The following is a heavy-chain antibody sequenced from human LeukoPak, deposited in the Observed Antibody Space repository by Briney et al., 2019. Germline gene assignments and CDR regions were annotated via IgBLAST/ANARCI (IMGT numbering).Heavy chain of an antibody. J-gene: IGHJ4*02. Sequence: PGESLRLSCAASGFSFSSYWMHWVRQAPGKGLVWVARISPDGSSALSADSVRGRFTISRDNADNPLYLQLNSLRAEDTAVYYCARVSFCPRCHFDYWGQGTLVTVSS. D-gene: IGHD2/OR15-2a*01. V-gene: IGHV3-74*03. CDR1: GFSFSSYW. CDR3: ARVSFCPRCHFDY. CDR2: ISPDGSSA.